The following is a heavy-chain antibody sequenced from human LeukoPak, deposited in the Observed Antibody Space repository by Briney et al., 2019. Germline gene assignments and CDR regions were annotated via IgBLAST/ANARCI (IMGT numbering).Heavy chain of an antibody. Sequence: GGSLRLSCAASGFIFSNSGIHWVRQAPGKGLEWVAVISYDGGNKYYADSVKGRFTISRDNSKNTLYLQMNSLRAEDTAVYYCARDRLGYSSSNYFDYWGQGTLVTVSS. J-gene: IGHJ4*02. CDR1: GFIFSNSG. V-gene: IGHV3-30*19. CDR3: ARDRLGYSSSNYFDY. D-gene: IGHD6-13*01. CDR2: ISYDGGNK.